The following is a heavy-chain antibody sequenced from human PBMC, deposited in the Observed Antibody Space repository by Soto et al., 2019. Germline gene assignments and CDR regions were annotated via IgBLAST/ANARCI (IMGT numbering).Heavy chain of an antibody. CDR1: GGTFSSYA. CDR3: ARESRYCSDGRCYYLAGIDY. CDR2: IIPIFGTA. V-gene: IGHV1-69*13. J-gene: IGHJ4*02. Sequence: SVKVSCKASGGTFSSYAISWVRQAPGQGLEWMGGIIPIFGTANYAQKFQGRVTITADESTSTAYMELSSLRSEDTAVYYCARESRYCSDGRCYYLAGIDYWGQGTLVTVSS. D-gene: IGHD2-15*01.